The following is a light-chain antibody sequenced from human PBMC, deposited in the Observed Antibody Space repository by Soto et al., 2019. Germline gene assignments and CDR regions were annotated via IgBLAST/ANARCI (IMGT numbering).Light chain of an antibody. CDR3: QSYDSSLSAV. CDR1: SSNIGAGYD. J-gene: IGLJ3*02. V-gene: IGLV1-40*01. CDR2: GNS. Sequence: QSVLTQPPSVSGAPGQRVTISCTGSSSNIGAGYDVHWYQQLLGTAPKLLIYGNSNRPSGVPDRFSGSKSGTSASLAITVLQAEDEADYYCQSYDSSLSAVFGGGTKLTVL.